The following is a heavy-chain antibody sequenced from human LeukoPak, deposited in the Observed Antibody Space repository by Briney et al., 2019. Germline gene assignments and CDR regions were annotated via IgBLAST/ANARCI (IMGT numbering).Heavy chain of an antibody. D-gene: IGHD3-3*01. Sequence: KPSETLSLTCTVSGGSISSSSYYWGWIRQSPGKGLEWIGSIYYSGSTYYNPSLKSRVTISVDTSKNQFSLKLSSVTAADTAVYYCARHEIDYDFWSGPTTFIYWGQGTLVTVSS. V-gene: IGHV4-39*01. CDR3: ARHEIDYDFWSGPTTFIY. CDR1: GGSISSSSYY. J-gene: IGHJ4*02. CDR2: IYYSGST.